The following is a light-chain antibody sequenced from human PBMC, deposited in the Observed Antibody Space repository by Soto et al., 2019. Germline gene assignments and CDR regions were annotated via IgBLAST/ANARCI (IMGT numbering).Light chain of an antibody. CDR2: DAS. J-gene: IGKJ3*01. Sequence: DIQMTQSPSTLSSSLGDRVTITCRASQSISSWLAWYQQKPGKVPKLLIYDASSLESGVPSRFSGSGSGTEFTLTISSLQPDDFATYYCQQYNSYSLFGPGTKVDIK. CDR1: QSISSW. V-gene: IGKV1-5*01. CDR3: QQYNSYSL.